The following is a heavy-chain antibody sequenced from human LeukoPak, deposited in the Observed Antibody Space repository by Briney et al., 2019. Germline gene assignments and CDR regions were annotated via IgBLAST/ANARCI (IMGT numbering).Heavy chain of an antibody. Sequence: ASVKVSCKASGYTFTSYYMHWVRQAPGQGLEWMGIINPRGGSTSYAQKFQGRVTMTRDTSTSTVYMEVSSLRSEATALYYCARDGRRRYDSSGFPHYWGQGTLVTVSS. CDR1: GYTFTSYY. D-gene: IGHD3-22*01. J-gene: IGHJ4*02. CDR2: INPRGGST. V-gene: IGHV1-46*01. CDR3: ARDGRRRYDSSGFPHY.